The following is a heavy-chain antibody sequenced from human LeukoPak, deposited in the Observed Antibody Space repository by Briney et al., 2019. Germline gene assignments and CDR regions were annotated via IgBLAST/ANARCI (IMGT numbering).Heavy chain of an antibody. CDR2: IYYSGTT. Sequence: SETLSLTCTVSGGSISSHYWSWIRQPPGRGLEWIGYIYYSGTTNYNPPLKSRVTISVDTSKNQFSLKLSSVTAADTAVYYCARGLTYYDILTAYYKFPYFDYWGQGTLVTVSS. CDR1: GGSISSHY. D-gene: IGHD3-9*01. J-gene: IGHJ4*02. CDR3: ARGLTYYDILTAYYKFPYFDY. V-gene: IGHV4-59*11.